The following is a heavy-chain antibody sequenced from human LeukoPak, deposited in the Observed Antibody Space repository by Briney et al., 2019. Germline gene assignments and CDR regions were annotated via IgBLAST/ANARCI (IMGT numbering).Heavy chain of an antibody. J-gene: IGHJ4*02. V-gene: IGHV3-49*03. CDR2: IRSKAYGGTA. Sequence: GGSLRLSCTASGFTFGDYAMSWFRQAPGKGLEWVGFIRSKAYGGTAVYAASVKGRFTISRDDSKSIAYLQMNSLKTEDTAVYYCTRDEIPQWLLHWGQGTLVTVSS. CDR1: GFTFGDYA. D-gene: IGHD6-19*01. CDR3: TRDEIPQWLLH.